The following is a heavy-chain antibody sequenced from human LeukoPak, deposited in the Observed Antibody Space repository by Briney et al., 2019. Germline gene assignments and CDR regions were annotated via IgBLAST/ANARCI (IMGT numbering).Heavy chain of an antibody. CDR3: ARDCTGRVELLWFGEHDAFDI. CDR1: GFTFSSYS. V-gene: IGHV3-21*01. D-gene: IGHD3-10*01. CDR2: ISSSSSYI. J-gene: IGHJ3*02. Sequence: GGSLRLSCAASGFTFSSYSMDWVRQAPGKGLEWVSSISSSSSYIYYADSVKGRFTISRDNAKNSLYLQMNSLRAEDTAVYYCARDCTGRVELLWFGEHDAFDIWGQGTMVTVSS.